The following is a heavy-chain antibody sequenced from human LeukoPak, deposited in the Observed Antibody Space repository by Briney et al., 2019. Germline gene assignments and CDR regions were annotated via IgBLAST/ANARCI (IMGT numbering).Heavy chain of an antibody. CDR2: ISSSSYI. CDR1: GFTFSSYS. Sequence: GGSLRLSCAASGFTFSSYSMNWVRQAPGKGLEWVSSISSSSYIYYADSVKGRFTISRDNFRNTVFLQMNSLRAEDTAVYYCAKDQGSDLGSYSWGYFDYWGQGTLVTVSS. J-gene: IGHJ4*02. CDR3: AKDQGSDLGSYSWGYFDY. V-gene: IGHV3-21*04. D-gene: IGHD3-10*01.